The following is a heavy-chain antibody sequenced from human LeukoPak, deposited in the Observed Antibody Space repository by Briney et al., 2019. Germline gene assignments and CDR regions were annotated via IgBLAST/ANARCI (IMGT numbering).Heavy chain of an antibody. D-gene: IGHD2-21*02. Sequence: GGSLRLSCAASGFIFNNYAMSWVRQAAGKGLEWVSSLSSSGDTTYYSDSVKGRFTISRVNSKNTVYLRMNSLRAEDTAVYYCARFRTWGDKAFDYWGQGTLVTVSS. V-gene: IGHV3-23*01. CDR3: ARFRTWGDKAFDY. J-gene: IGHJ4*02. CDR1: GFIFNNYA. CDR2: LSSSGDTT.